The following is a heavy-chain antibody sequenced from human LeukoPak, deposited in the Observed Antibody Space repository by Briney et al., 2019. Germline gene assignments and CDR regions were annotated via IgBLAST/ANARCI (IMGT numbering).Heavy chain of an antibody. Sequence: ASVKVSCKASGYTFTSYDINWVRQATGQGLEWMGWMNPNSGNTGYAQKFQGRVTITRNTSISTAYMELSSLRSEDTAVYYCARGSSSWYWFDPWGQGTLVTVSS. CDR3: ARGSSSWYWFDP. V-gene: IGHV1-8*03. D-gene: IGHD6-13*01. J-gene: IGHJ5*02. CDR1: GYTFTSYD. CDR2: MNPNSGNT.